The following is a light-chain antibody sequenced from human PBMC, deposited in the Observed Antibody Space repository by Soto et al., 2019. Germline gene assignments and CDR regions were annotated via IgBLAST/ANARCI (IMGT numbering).Light chain of an antibody. J-gene: IGKJ1*01. CDR2: KAS. V-gene: IGKV1-5*03. Sequence: DFQMTQFPSTLSASVGDRVTITCRASQSVSDWLAWYQQQAGKAPKLLIFKASSLQSGVPSRFSGSGSGTEFTLTLSSLQPDDSGTYYCQQYHGAWTFGQGTKVEIK. CDR1: QSVSDW. CDR3: QQYHGAWT.